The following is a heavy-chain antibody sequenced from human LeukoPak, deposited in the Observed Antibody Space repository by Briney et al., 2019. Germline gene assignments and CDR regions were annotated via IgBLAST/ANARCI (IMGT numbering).Heavy chain of an antibody. V-gene: IGHV4-34*01. CDR3: ARGDNSGPDYYYYMDV. J-gene: IGHJ6*03. CDR1: GGSFSGYY. D-gene: IGHD6-19*01. CDR2: INHSGST. Sequence: SETLSLTCAVYGGSFSGYYWSWIRQPPGKGLEWIGEINHSGSTNYNPSLKSRVTISVDTSENQFSLKLSSVTAADTAVYYCARGDNSGPDYYYYMDVWGKGTTVTISS.